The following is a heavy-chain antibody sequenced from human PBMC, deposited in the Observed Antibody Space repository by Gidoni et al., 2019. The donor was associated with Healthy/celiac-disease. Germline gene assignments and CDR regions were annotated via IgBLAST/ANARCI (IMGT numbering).Heavy chain of an antibody. D-gene: IGHD3-10*01. Sequence: QVQLQESGPGLVKPSQTLSLTCTVSRGSISSGRYYCSWIRQHPGKGLEWIGYIYYSGSTYYNPSLKSRVTISVDTSKNQFSLKLSSVTAADTAVYYCASSGRTYYYGSGSPYDAFDIWGQGTMVTVSS. CDR3: ASSGRTYYYGSGSPYDAFDI. CDR2: IYYSGST. CDR1: RGSISSGRYY. V-gene: IGHV4-31*03. J-gene: IGHJ3*02.